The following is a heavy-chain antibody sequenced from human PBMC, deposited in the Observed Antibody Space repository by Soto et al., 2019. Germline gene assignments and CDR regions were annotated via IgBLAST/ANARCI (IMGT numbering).Heavy chain of an antibody. Sequence: GSLRLSCAASGFTFSNAWMSWVRQAPGKGLEWVGRIKSKTDGGTTDYAAPVKGRFTISRDDSKNTLYLQMNSLKTEDTAVYYCTTIYYSSSWYPFDYWGQGTLVTVSS. CDR2: IKSKTDGGTT. V-gene: IGHV3-15*01. J-gene: IGHJ4*02. CDR1: GFTFSNAW. CDR3: TTIYYSSSWYPFDY. D-gene: IGHD6-13*01.